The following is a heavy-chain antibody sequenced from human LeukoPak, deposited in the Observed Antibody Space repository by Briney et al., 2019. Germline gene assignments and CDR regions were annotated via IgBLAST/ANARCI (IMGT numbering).Heavy chain of an antibody. V-gene: IGHV1-18*01. CDR3: ARDSYYAADY. CDR2: ISAYNGSA. Sequence: GASVKVSCKASGYTFTSYGISWVRQAPGQGLEWMGWISAYNGSASYAQKFQGRVTMTRDTSTSTVYMELSSLRSEDTAVYYCARDSYYAADYWGQGTLVTVSS. CDR1: GYTFTSYG. J-gene: IGHJ4*02. D-gene: IGHD3-22*01.